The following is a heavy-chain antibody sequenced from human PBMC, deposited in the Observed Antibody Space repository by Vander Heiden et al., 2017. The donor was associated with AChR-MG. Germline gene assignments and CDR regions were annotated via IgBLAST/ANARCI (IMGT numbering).Heavy chain of an antibody. V-gene: IGHV1-2*04. D-gene: IGHD3-16*01. CDR2: INHKSGGT. CDR1: GYTFTGYY. CDR3: EREGGWGGLGMDV. Sequence: QVQLVQSGAEVKKPGASVKVSCKASGYTFTGYYMHWVRRAPVQGLGRRGVINHKSGGTNNAQKFPGWGPMTRDRANSTASMELNRLRSDDAAVDYCEREGGWGGLGMDVWGQGTTVTVSS. J-gene: IGHJ6*02.